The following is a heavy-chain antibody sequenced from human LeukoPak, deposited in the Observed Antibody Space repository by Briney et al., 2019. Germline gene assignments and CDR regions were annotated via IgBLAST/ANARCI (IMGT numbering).Heavy chain of an antibody. Sequence: GESLKISCKGSGYSFTMYWISWVRQMPGKGLEWMGRIDPTDSYTKYSPSFQGHVTISAGKSVSTAYLQWISLKASDTAIYYCARRAREGMVVVSTGLDFWGQGTLVTVSS. V-gene: IGHV5-10-1*01. J-gene: IGHJ4*02. CDR1: GYSFTMYW. CDR2: IDPTDSYT. CDR3: ARRAREGMVVVSTGLDF. D-gene: IGHD2-15*01.